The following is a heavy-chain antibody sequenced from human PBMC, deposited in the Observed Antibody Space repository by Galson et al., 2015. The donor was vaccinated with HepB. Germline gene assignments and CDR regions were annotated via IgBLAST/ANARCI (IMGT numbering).Heavy chain of an antibody. J-gene: IGHJ3*02. D-gene: IGHD1-26*01. Sequence: SLRLSCAASGFTVSSNYMSWVRQAPGKGLEWVSVIYSGGSTYYADSVKGRFTISRDSSKNTLYLQMNSLRAEDTAVYYCARGEPGGHDAFDIWGQGTMVTVSS. CDR1: GFTVSSNY. CDR3: ARGEPGGHDAFDI. V-gene: IGHV3-53*01. CDR2: IYSGGST.